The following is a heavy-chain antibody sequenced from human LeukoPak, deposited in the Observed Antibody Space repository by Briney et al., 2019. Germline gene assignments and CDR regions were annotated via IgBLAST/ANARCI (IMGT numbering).Heavy chain of an antibody. CDR3: PIAAAGENWFDP. CDR2: ISGSGGST. J-gene: IGHJ5*02. V-gene: IGHV3-23*01. Sequence: PGGSLRLSCAASGFTSSSYAMSWVRQAPGKGLEWVSAISGSGGSTYYADSVKGRFTISRDNSKNTLYLQMNSLRAEDTAVYYCPIAAAGENWFDPWGQGTLVTVSS. CDR1: GFTSSSYA. D-gene: IGHD6-13*01.